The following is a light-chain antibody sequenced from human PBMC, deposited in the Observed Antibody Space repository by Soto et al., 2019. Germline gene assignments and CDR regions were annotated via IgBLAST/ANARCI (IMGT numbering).Light chain of an antibody. Sequence: QSALTQPASVSGSPGQSVSISCTGSTSDVGAYNYVAWYQHKPGKAPRLLIYEVDHRPSGISPRFSGSESGNTASLTISGLQTDDEADYYCSSYTVINTAVFGGGTQLTVL. V-gene: IGLV2-14*01. CDR3: SSYTVINTAV. J-gene: IGLJ3*02. CDR2: EVD. CDR1: TSDVGAYNY.